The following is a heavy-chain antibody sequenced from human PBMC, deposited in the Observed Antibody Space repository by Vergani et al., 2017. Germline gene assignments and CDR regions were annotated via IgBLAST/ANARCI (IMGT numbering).Heavy chain of an antibody. V-gene: IGHV3-11*04. J-gene: IGHJ4*02. Sequence: QVQLVESGGGLVKPGGYLRLSCAASGFPFSDYYMSWIRQAPGKGLEWVSYISSSGSTIYYADSVKGRFTISRDNAKNSLYLQMNSLRAEDTAVYYCARDLFRYSSSSEIDYWGQGTLVTVSS. CDR1: GFPFSDYY. D-gene: IGHD6-6*01. CDR3: ARDLFRYSSSSEIDY. CDR2: ISSSGSTI.